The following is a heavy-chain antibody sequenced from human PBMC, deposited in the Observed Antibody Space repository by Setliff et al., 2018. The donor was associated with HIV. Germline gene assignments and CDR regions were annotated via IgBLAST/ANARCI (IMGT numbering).Heavy chain of an antibody. CDR2: INVYSGDT. D-gene: IGHD3-10*01. J-gene: IGHJ4*02. Sequence: ASVKVSCKASGYPFNNFGISWVRQAPGQGHEWLAWINVYSGDTNFAQRFQGRVTMTRDASTGTAYMELRNLRSGDTAVYYCATDRTQTGISMVRGRLTDPARYPLDYWGPGTLVTVSS. V-gene: IGHV1-18*01. CDR3: ATDRTQTGISMVRGRLTDPARYPLDY. CDR1: GYPFNNFG.